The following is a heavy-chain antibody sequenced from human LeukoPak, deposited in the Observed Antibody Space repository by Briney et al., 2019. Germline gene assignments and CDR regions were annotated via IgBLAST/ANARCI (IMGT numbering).Heavy chain of an antibody. V-gene: IGHV3-7*01. J-gene: IGHJ5*02. D-gene: IGHD7-27*01. CDR1: GFTFSSYW. CDR3: ARVGANWGPLNWFDP. CDR2: IKQDGSEK. Sequence: GGSLRLSCAASGFTFSSYWMSWVRQAPGKGLEWVANIKQDGSEKYYVDSVKGRFTISRDNAKNSLYLQMNSLRAEDTAVYYCARVGANWGPLNWFDPWGQGTLVTVSS.